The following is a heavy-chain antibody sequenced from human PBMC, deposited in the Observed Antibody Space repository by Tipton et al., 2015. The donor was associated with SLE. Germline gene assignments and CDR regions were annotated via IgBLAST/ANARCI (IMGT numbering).Heavy chain of an antibody. CDR2: VIPMLKKI. Sequence: QSGAEVKKPGSSVKVSCVVSGVTLTNTIISWVRQAPGQGLEWLGRVIPMLKKIDYAQKFQGRVTMTTDTSTTTAYMELGSLRSDDTAVYYCAREGPGRYCTGGGCRLDAFDLWGQGTLVTVSS. V-gene: IGHV1-69*04. CDR1: GVTLTNTI. CDR3: AREGPGRYCTGGGCRLDAFDL. J-gene: IGHJ3*01. D-gene: IGHD2-8*02.